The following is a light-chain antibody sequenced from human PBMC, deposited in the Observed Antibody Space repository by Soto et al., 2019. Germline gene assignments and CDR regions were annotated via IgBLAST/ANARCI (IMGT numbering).Light chain of an antibody. J-gene: IGKJ5*01. V-gene: IGKV3-11*01. CDR3: QQRSNWPIT. CDR2: DAS. CDR1: RSVSSY. Sequence: EIVLTQSPVTLSLSPGERATLSCRASRSVSSYLAWYQQAPGQAPRLLIYDASSRATGIPARSSGSGSGTDFTLTISSLEPEDFAVYYCQQRSNWPITFGQGTRLEIK.